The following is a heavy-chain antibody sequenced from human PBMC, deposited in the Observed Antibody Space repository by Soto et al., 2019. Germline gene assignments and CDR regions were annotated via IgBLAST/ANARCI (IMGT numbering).Heavy chain of an antibody. CDR1: GYTFYSHS. CDR3: ARCIQGDYYYGMDV. CDR2: INADYGNT. J-gene: IGHJ6*02. D-gene: IGHD1-26*01. Sequence: QAQLVQSGAEVRKPGASVKVSCKASGYTFYSHSISWVRQAPGQGLEWMGRINADYGNTQYAQKFRGRVTMTTDTSTTTVYMELTNLSSDETAVYYCARCIQGDYYYGMDVWGQGTTVTFSS. V-gene: IGHV1-18*01.